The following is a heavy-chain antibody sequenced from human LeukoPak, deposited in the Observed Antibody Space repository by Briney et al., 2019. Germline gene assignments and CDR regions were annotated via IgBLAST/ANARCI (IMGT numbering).Heavy chain of an antibody. CDR3: ARARQFDY. J-gene: IGHJ4*02. Sequence: GGSLRLSCAASGFTFTKAYMSWVRQAPGKGLEWVANIKQDGSEKYYVDSVKGRFTISRDNAKNSLYLQMNSLRAEDTAVYYCARARQFDYWGQGTLVTVSS. V-gene: IGHV3-7*01. CDR2: IKQDGSEK. CDR1: GFTFTKAY.